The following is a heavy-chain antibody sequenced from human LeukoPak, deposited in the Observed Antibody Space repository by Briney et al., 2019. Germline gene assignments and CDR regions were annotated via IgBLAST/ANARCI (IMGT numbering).Heavy chain of an antibody. Sequence: GGSLRLSCVASGFTFSNYLMNWVRRAPGKGLEWVSGISHSGSSIYYADSVKGRFTISRDNSKNTLYLQMDRLRVEDTAVYYCAKDLVSCGWYLSYFDYWGQGTLVTVSS. CDR1: GFTFSNYL. D-gene: IGHD6-19*01. J-gene: IGHJ4*02. CDR3: AKDLVSCGWYLSYFDY. V-gene: IGHV3-23*01. CDR2: ISHSGSSI.